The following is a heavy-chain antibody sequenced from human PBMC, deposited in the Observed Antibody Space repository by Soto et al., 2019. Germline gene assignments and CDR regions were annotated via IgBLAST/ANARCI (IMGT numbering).Heavy chain of an antibody. CDR1: GFTFSSYA. J-gene: IGHJ4*02. CDR2: ISYDGSTV. V-gene: IGHV3-30*18. CDR3: AKGPWHLARGHYFEY. D-gene: IGHD5-12*01. Sequence: QVQVVESGGGVVQPGRSLRLSCAASGFTFSSYAMHWVRQAPGKGLEWVAGISYDGSTVYYVDSVKGRFTVSRDNSKNTLYLHMNSLRSEDTAVYSCAKGPWHLARGHYFEYWGQGTLVTVSS.